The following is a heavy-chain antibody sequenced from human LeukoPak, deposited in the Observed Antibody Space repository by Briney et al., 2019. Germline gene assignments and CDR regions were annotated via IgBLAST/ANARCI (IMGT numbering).Heavy chain of an antibody. CDR3: ARTAYYDISTGYPYYFDY. V-gene: IGHV3-21*01. Sequence: GSLRLSCAASGFTVSSNYMSWVRQAPGKGLEWVSSISSSSTYIYYPDSLKGRFTISRDNAKNSLYLQMNSLRDEDTAVYYCARTAYYDISTGYPYYFDYWGQGTLVTVSS. CDR2: ISSSSTYI. D-gene: IGHD3-9*01. CDR1: GFTVSSNY. J-gene: IGHJ4*02.